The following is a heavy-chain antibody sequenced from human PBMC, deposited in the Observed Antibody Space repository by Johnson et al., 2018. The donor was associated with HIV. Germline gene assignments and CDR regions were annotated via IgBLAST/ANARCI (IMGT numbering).Heavy chain of an antibody. CDR1: GFTFSDYY. D-gene: IGHD1-26*01. CDR2: ISSSGSTI. V-gene: IGHV3-11*04. J-gene: IGHJ3*01. CDR3: ATKGSKWELIVEGFAV. Sequence: QVQLVESGGGLVQPGGSLRLSCAASGFTFSDYYMSWIRQAPGKGLEWVSYISSSGSTIYYADSVKGRFTISRDNAKNSLYLQMNSLRAEDTAVYYCATKGSKWELIVEGFAVWGQGTMVTVSS.